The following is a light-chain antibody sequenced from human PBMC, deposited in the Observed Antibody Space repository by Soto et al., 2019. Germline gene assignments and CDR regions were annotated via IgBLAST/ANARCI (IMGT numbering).Light chain of an antibody. Sequence: EIVMTQSPATLSVSPGERATLSCRASQSVSRNLAWYQQKPGQAPRLLLYGTSTRATGIPARFSGSGSGTEFTLPISSLQSEDFAVYYCHQYNIWPPMFTFGPGTKVDIK. CDR1: QSVSRN. CDR2: GTS. J-gene: IGKJ3*01. V-gene: IGKV3-15*01. CDR3: HQYNIWPPMFT.